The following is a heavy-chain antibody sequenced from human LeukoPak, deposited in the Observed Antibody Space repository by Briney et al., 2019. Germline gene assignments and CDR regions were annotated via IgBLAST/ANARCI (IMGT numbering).Heavy chain of an antibody. CDR2: LSGSADTT. D-gene: IGHD2-15*01. CDR1: GFMFSSYT. V-gene: IGHV3-23*01. CDR3: AKVMDCSGTSCSSKKSFQH. J-gene: IGHJ1*01. Sequence: GGSLRLSCAASGFMFSSYTMSWVRQAPGKGLEWVSSLSGSADTTYYADSVKGRFTISRDNSKNTLYLQMNSLRADDTAVYYCAKVMDCSGTSCSSKKSFQHWGQGTLVTVFS.